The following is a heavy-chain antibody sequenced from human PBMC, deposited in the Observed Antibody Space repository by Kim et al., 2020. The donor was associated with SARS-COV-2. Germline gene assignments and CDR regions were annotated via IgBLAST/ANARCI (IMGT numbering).Heavy chain of an antibody. D-gene: IGHD2-8*01. Sequence: HYADSVNGRFIICRDNSRNTLFLQMTSLRAEDTGVYYCAGHRVLYFGSWGQGARVTVSS. CDR3: AGHRVLYFGS. V-gene: IGHV3-66*04. J-gene: IGHJ5*01.